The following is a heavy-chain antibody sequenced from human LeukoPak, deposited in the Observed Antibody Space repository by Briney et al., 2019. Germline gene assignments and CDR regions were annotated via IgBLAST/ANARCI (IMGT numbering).Heavy chain of an antibody. J-gene: IGHJ5*02. D-gene: IGHD3-9*01. CDR1: GYTFTGYY. CDR2: INPNSGGT. Sequence: ASVKVSCKASGYTFTGYYMHWVRQAPGQGLEWMGWINPNSGGTNYAQKFQGRVTMTRDTSISTAYMELSRLRSDDTAVYYCARDSHDILSYNWFDPWGQGTLSTSPQ. CDR3: ARDSHDILSYNWFDP. V-gene: IGHV1-2*02.